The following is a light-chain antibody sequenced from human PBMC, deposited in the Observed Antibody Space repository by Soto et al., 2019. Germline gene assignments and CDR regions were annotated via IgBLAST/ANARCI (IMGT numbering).Light chain of an antibody. V-gene: IGKV1-5*03. Sequence: DIQMTQSPSTLPGPVGDRVTITCRASQTISSWLDWYQQKTGKAHKLLIYKASTLKSGVPSRFSGSGSGTEFTLTISSLQPDDFATYYCQHYNSYSEAFGQGTKVDI. CDR2: KAS. J-gene: IGKJ1*01. CDR3: QHYNSYSEA. CDR1: QTISSW.